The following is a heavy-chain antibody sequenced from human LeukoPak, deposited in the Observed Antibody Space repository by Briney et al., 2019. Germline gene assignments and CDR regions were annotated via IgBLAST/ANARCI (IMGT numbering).Heavy chain of an antibody. CDR1: GFTFSSYG. D-gene: IGHD3-10*01. Sequence: AGGSLRLSCTASGFTFSSYGMNWVRQAPGKGLKWVSYISSSSSAINYADSVKGRFTISRDNAKNSLFLQMNSLRDEDTAMYYCARGGGARPDYWSQGTLVTVSS. V-gene: IGHV3-48*02. CDR2: ISSSSSAI. CDR3: ARGGGARPDY. J-gene: IGHJ4*02.